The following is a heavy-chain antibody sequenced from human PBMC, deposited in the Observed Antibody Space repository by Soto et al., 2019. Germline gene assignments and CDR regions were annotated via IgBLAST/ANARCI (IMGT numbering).Heavy chain of an antibody. CDR1: GLTFSTCN. V-gene: IGHV3-48*01. CDR3: ARPIYDYRTYYYYGMDV. D-gene: IGHD4-4*01. CDR2: ISSGSSTI. J-gene: IGHJ6*02. Sequence: PGGSRRVSCGASGLTFSTCNMNWVRQAPGKGLEWVSYISSGSSTIHYADSMKGRFTISRDKSISTAYLQWSSLKASDTAMYYCARPIYDYRTYYYYGMDVWGQGTTVTVSS.